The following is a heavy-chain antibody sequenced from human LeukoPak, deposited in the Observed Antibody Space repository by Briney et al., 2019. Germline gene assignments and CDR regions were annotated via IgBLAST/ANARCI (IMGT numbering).Heavy chain of an antibody. J-gene: IGHJ4*02. V-gene: IGHV3-21*01. CDR2: ISSGSSYI. CDR3: ARGSVEYCSGNSCPGPLDY. D-gene: IGHD2-15*01. CDR1: GFTFSRYG. Sequence: PGGSLRLSCAASGFTFSRYGMNWVRQAPGKGLEWVSAISSGSSYIYYADSVTGRFTISRDNAKNSLYLQMNSLRAEDAAVYYCARGSVEYCSGNSCPGPLDYRGQGTLVTVSS.